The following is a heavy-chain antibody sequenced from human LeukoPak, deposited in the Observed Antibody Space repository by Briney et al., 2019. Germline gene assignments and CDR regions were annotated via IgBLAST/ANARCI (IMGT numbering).Heavy chain of an antibody. V-gene: IGHV4-39*01. Sequence: SETLFLTCTVSGGSISSSSYYWGWIRQPPGKGLEWIGSIYYSGSTYYNPSLKSRVTISVDASKNQFSLKLSSVTAADAAVFYCASRYTSGWYWNYWGQGTLVTVSS. J-gene: IGHJ4*02. CDR3: ASRYTSGWYWNY. CDR2: IYYSGST. CDR1: GGSISSSSYY. D-gene: IGHD6-19*01.